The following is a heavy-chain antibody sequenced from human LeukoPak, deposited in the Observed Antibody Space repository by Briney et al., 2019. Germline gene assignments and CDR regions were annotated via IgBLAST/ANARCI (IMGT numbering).Heavy chain of an antibody. J-gene: IGHJ5*02. D-gene: IGHD1-7*01. CDR3: ARAYNWNYFAWFDP. Sequence: PSETLSLTCTVSGGSISSADSYWNWIRQHPGKGLEWIGYIYYSGSTNYNPSLKSRVTISVDTSKNQFSLKLSSVTAADTAVYYCARAYNWNYFAWFDPWGQGTLVTVSS. CDR1: GGSISSADSY. V-gene: IGHV4-61*08. CDR2: IYYSGST.